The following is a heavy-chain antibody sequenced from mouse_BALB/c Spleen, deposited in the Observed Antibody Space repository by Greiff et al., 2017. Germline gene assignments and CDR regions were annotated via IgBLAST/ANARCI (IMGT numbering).Heavy chain of an antibody. D-gene: IGHD2-4*01. CDR2: ISSGGSYT. CDR3: TRDLGGLRGFAY. J-gene: IGHJ3*01. CDR1: GFTFSSYG. Sequence: EVMLVESGGDLVKPGGSLKLSCAASGFTFSSYGMSWVRQTPDKRLEWVATISSGGSYTYYPDSGKGRFTISRDNAKNTLYLQMSSLKSEDTAMYYCTRDLGGLRGFAYWGQGTLVTVSA. V-gene: IGHV5-6*01.